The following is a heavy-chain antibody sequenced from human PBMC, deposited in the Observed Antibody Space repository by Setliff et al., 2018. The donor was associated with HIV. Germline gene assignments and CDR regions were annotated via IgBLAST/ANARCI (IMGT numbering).Heavy chain of an antibody. V-gene: IGHV4-28*06. CDR3: ARKGSSSRSQEYYYDF. Sequence: SETLSLTCTVSGGSISTSNWWGWIRQTPGKGLEWIGYIYYSGSTNYNPSLKSRVTMSLDTSKNQFSLKRNSVTALDTAVYYCARKGSSSRSQEYYYDFWGQGTLVTVPQ. CDR1: GGSISTSNW. J-gene: IGHJ4*02. D-gene: IGHD6-13*01. CDR2: IYYSGST.